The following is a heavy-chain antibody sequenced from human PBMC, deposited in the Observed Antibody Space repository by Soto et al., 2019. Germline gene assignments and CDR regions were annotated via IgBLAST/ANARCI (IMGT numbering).Heavy chain of an antibody. CDR3: ARDGKWNLDY. J-gene: IGHJ4*02. CDR1: GGSISSGSW. V-gene: IGHV4-4*02. Sequence: QVQLPESGPGLVKPSETLSLTCAVSGGSISSGSWWSWVRQPPGKGLEWIGEIFHSGSTNYNPSLKSRVTISVDESKNQFSLKLTSLTAADTAVYYCARDGKWNLDYWGQGTLVTVSS. CDR2: IFHSGST. D-gene: IGHD1-1*01.